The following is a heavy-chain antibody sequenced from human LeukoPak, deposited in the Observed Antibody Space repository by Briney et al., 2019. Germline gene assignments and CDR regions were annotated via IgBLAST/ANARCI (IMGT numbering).Heavy chain of an antibody. CDR2: INHSGST. Sequence: SETLSLTCAVYGGSFSGYYWSWIRQPPGKGLEWIGEINHSGSTNYNPSLKSRVTISVDASKNQFPLKLSSVTAADTAVYYCARGGPGRLWELLVYWGQGTLVTVSS. CDR1: GGSFSGYY. V-gene: IGHV4-34*01. J-gene: IGHJ4*02. D-gene: IGHD1-26*01. CDR3: ARGGPGRLWELLVY.